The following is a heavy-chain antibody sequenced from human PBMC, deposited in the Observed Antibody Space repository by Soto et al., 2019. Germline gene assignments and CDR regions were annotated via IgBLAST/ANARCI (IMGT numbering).Heavy chain of an antibody. CDR3: AREGNSNNANCYYGMDV. CDR1: GFTFSSYS. Sequence: GGSLRLSCAASGFTFSSYSMNWVRQAPGKGLEWVSYISSSSSTIYYADSVKGRFTISRDNAKNSLYLQMNSLRDEDTAVYYCAREGNSNNANCYYGMDVWGQGTTVTVSS. J-gene: IGHJ6*02. CDR2: ISSSSSTI. V-gene: IGHV3-48*02. D-gene: IGHD4-4*01.